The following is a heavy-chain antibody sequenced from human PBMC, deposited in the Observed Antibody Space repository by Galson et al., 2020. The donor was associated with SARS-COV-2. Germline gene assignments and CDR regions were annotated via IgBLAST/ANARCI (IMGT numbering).Heavy chain of an antibody. V-gene: IGHV1-46*01. D-gene: IGHD1-1*01. CDR1: GYTFSTYY. CDR3: ARAQRRTVLYYLYGMDV. Sequence: GASVKVSCKASGYTFSTYYMHWVRQAPGQGLEWMGIINPSGGSPSYAQNFQGRVTMTRDTSTSTVYMELSSLRTKDTAVYYCARAQRRTVLYYLYGMDVWGQGTAVTVSS. CDR2: INPSGGSP. J-gene: IGHJ6*02.